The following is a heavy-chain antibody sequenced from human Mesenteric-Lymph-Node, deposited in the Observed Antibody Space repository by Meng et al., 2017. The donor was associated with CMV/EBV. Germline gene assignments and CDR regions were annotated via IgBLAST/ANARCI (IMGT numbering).Heavy chain of an antibody. CDR1: GGSFSGYY. V-gene: IGHV4-34*01. CDR3: ARAPFNYFDSSGDPPDY. D-gene: IGHD3-22*01. J-gene: IGHJ4*02. Sequence: SETLSLTCAVYGGSFSGYYWSWIRQPPGKGLEWIGEINHSGSTNYNPSLKSRVVISVDTSRNQFSLKLSSVTAADTAVYYCARAPFNYFDSSGDPPDYWGQGTLVTVSS. CDR2: INHSGST.